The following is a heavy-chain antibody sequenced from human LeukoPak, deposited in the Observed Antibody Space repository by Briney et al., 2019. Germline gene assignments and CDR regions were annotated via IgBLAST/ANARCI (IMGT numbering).Heavy chain of an antibody. CDR3: ARANYDSSGYYYW. J-gene: IGHJ4*02. Sequence: SVKVSCKASGGTFSSYAISWVRHAPAQGLEWMGRIIPIFGTANYAQKFQGRVTITTDESTSTAYMELSSLRSEDTAVYYCARANYDSSGYYYWWGQGTLVTVSS. D-gene: IGHD3-22*01. V-gene: IGHV1-69*05. CDR1: GGTFSSYA. CDR2: IIPIFGTA.